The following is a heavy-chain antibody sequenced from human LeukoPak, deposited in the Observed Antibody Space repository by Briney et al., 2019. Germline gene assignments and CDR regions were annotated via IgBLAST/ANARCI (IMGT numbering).Heavy chain of an antibody. CDR2: INWNGGTT. CDR1: GFTFDDYG. V-gene: IGHV3-20*04. Sequence: GGSLRLSCAASGFTFDDYGMSWVRQAPGKGLEWVSSINWNGGTTVYADSVKGRFTISRDNAKNSLYLQMNSLRAEDTALYYCARMRVVWDLDDAFDIWGRGTMVTVSS. CDR3: ARMRVVWDLDDAFDI. D-gene: IGHD1-26*01. J-gene: IGHJ3*02.